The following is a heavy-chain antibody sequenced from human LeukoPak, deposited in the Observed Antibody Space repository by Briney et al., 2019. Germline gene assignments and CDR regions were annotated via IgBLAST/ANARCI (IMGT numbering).Heavy chain of an antibody. D-gene: IGHD5-12*01. CDR1: GYTFTSYG. CDR2: ISGYNDNT. J-gene: IGHJ6*02. CDR3: ARGSGDFMDV. Sequence: ASVKVSCKASGYTFTSYGISWVRQAPGQGLEWMGWISGYNDNTNYAQNLPGRVTMTTDTSTSTDYIELRSLRSDDTAVYYCARGSGDFMDVWGQGTTVTVSS. V-gene: IGHV1-18*01.